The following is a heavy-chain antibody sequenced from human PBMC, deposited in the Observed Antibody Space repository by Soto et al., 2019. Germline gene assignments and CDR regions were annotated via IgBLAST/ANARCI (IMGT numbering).Heavy chain of an antibody. D-gene: IGHD1-1*01. CDR2: IYWDGES. J-gene: IGHJ4*02. V-gene: IGHV2-5*02. Sequence: SGPTLVNPTETLTLTCTFSGFSFTTTRMGVGWTRQPPGKALEWLAIIYWDGESRYNPLLRRRLTLTEDPSKNQVVLTMTNMDPKGTATYYCAHRDSTGTTTYFDSWGQGIPVTVSS. CDR3: AHRDSTGTTTYFDS. CDR1: GFSFTTTRMG.